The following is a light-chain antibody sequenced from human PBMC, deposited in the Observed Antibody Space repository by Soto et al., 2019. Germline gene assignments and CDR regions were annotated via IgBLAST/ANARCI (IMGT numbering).Light chain of an antibody. Sequence: PVTPFVGSGEKTPLSCTASQSVNNNLAWYQQKPGQAPNLLIYGTSTRATGIPARFSGSGSGTEFTLTIISLQSEDSAVYYCQQYNDWPLTFGQGTRLEIK. CDR1: QSVNNN. CDR2: GTS. V-gene: IGKV3-15*01. CDR3: QQYNDWPLT. J-gene: IGKJ5*01.